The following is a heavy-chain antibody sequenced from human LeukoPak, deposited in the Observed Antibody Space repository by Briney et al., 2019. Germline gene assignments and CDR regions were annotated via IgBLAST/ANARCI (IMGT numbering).Heavy chain of an antibody. Sequence: SETLSLTCTVSGGSISSYYWSWIRQPAGKGLEWIGRIYTSGSTFYNPSLKSRVTISVDRSKNQFSLKLSSVTAADTAVFYCARDGKRTSMITSGGARPHYFDYWGQGALVTVSS. CDR1: GGSISSYY. CDR2: IYTSGST. V-gene: IGHV4-4*07. D-gene: IGHD3-16*01. J-gene: IGHJ4*02. CDR3: ARDGKRTSMITSGGARPHYFDY.